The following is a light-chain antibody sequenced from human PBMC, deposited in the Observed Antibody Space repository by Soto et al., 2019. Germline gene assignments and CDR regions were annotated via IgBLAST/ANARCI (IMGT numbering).Light chain of an antibody. Sequence: IQMTQSPASVSASVGDRVTITCRASQGLNTWLAWYQQKPGQAPKLLIHAASSLQSGVPSRFRGSGYGTDFTLTISSLQPEDFAPYYCQQANTFPPTFGPGTKVDIK. CDR3: QQANTFPPT. CDR2: AAS. J-gene: IGKJ3*01. V-gene: IGKV1D-12*01. CDR1: QGLNTW.